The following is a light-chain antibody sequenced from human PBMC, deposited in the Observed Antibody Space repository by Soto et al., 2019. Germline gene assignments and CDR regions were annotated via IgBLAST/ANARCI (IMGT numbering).Light chain of an antibody. CDR3: QQYNNWPPYT. Sequence: EIVMTQSPATLSVSPGERATLSCRPSQSVRRNLAWYQQKPGQAPRLLLYGASTRATGIPARFSGSGSGTEFTLTISSLQSEDFAVYYCQQYNNWPPYTFGQGTQLEIK. V-gene: IGKV3-15*01. CDR2: GAS. J-gene: IGKJ2*01. CDR1: QSVRRN.